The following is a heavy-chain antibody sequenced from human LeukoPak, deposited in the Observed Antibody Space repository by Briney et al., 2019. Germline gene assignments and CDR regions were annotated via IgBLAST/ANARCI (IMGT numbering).Heavy chain of an antibody. CDR2: IYYSGST. CDR1: GGSISSYY. D-gene: IGHD3-9*01. CDR3: ARDYAGNYDILTGYYDQFYFDY. Sequence: PSETLSLTCTVSGGSISSYYWSWNRQPPGKGLEWIGSIYYSGSTYYNPSLKSRVTVSVDTSKNQFSLKLSSVTAADTAVFYCARDYAGNYDILTGYYDQFYFDYWGQGTLVTVSS. J-gene: IGHJ4*02. V-gene: IGHV4-59*12.